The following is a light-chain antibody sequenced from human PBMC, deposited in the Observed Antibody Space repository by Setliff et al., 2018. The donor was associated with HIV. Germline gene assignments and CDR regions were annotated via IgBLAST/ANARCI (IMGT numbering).Light chain of an antibody. Sequence: EIVLTQSPGTLSLSPGERATLSCRASQSVSNNYLAWYQQKPGQAPRLLIYVASNRATDIPDRFSGSGSGTDFALTISRLEPEDFAVYYCQQYGTSPLTFGPGTKVDIK. CDR2: VAS. V-gene: IGKV3-20*01. CDR3: QQYGTSPLT. CDR1: QSVSNNY. J-gene: IGKJ3*01.